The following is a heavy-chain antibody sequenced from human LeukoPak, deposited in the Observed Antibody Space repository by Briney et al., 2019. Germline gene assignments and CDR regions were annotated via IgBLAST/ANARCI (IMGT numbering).Heavy chain of an antibody. J-gene: IGHJ6*03. V-gene: IGHV3-23*01. CDR3: GRGSRETTVFCYYYMDV. Sequence: GGSLRLSCTASGFPFSDYAMNWVRQAPGEGLEWVAGVSDSGSTTYSADSVKGRFTISRDDSKNTLYLHMNSLRVDDTAIYYCGRGSRETTVFCYYYMDVWGKGTTVIVSS. CDR1: GFPFSDYA. D-gene: IGHD4-11*01. CDR2: VSDSGSTT.